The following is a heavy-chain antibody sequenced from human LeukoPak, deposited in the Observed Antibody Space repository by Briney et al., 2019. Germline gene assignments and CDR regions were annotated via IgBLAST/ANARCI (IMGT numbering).Heavy chain of an antibody. Sequence: AGGSLRLSCAASGFTFSSYSMNWVRQAPGKGLEWVSSISSSSSYIYYADSVKGRFTISRDNAKNSLYLQMNSLRAEDTAVYYCARGGYSGYDLSPKYYGMDVWGQGTTVTVSS. D-gene: IGHD5-12*01. V-gene: IGHV3-21*01. CDR2: ISSSSSYI. CDR3: ARGGYSGYDLSPKYYGMDV. J-gene: IGHJ6*02. CDR1: GFTFSSYS.